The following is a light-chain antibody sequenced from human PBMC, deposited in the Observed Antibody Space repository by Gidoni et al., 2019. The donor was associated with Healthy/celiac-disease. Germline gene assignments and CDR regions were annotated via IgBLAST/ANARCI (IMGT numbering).Light chain of an antibody. V-gene: IGKV1-5*01. CDR1: QSINSW. CDR2: DAS. CDR3: QQYNSYLLT. Sequence: DIHMIQSPSTLSATVGDRVTITGRASQSINSWLAWYQQKPGKAPKLLIYDASSLESGVPSRFSGSGSGTDFTLTISSLQPDDFATYYCQQYNSYLLTFGGGTKVEIK. J-gene: IGKJ4*01.